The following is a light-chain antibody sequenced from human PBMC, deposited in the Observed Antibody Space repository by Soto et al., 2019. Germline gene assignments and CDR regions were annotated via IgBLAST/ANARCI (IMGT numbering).Light chain of an antibody. J-gene: IGKJ5*01. CDR3: HQRSNWPPRVT. CDR1: QGVTRY. Sequence: EIVLTQSPATLSLSPGERATLSCRPSQGVTRYLAWYQQKPGQAPRLLISDTSKRATGIPARFSGSGSGTDFTLTVSSLEPEHFALYYCHQRSNWPPRVTFGQGTRLEIK. CDR2: DTS. V-gene: IGKV3-11*01.